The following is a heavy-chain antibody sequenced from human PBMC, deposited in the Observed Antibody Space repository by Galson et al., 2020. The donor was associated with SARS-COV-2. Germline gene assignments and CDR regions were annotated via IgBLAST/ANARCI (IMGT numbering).Heavy chain of an antibody. CDR1: GFTFSSYS. CDR3: ASLWFGELSDY. V-gene: IGHV3-48*04. D-gene: IGHD3-10*01. J-gene: IGHJ4*02. Sequence: GGSLRLSCAASGFTFSSYSMNWVRQAPGQGLERVSYISSSSSTINYADSVKGRFTISRDNAKNSLYLQMNSLRAEDTAVYYCASLWFGELSDYWGQGTLVTVSS. CDR2: ISSSSSTI.